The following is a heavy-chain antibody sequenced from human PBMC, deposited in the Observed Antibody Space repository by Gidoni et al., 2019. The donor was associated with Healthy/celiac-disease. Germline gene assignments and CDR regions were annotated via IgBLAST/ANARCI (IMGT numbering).Heavy chain of an antibody. J-gene: IGHJ5*02. Sequence: QLQLQESGPGLVKPSETLSLTCTVSGGSISSSSYYWGWIRPPPGKGLEWMGSIYYSGSTYYNPSLKSRVTISVDTSKNQFSLKLSSVTAADTAVYYCARQSAPGIAVHGWFDPWGQGTLVTVSS. V-gene: IGHV4-39*01. CDR2: IYYSGST. D-gene: IGHD6-19*01. CDR3: ARQSAPGIAVHGWFDP. CDR1: GGSISSSSYY.